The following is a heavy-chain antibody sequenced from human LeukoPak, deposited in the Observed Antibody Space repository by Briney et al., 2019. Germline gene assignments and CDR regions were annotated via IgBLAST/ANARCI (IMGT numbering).Heavy chain of an antibody. CDR2: INPNSGGT. Sequence: GRSLRLSCAASGYTFTSYYMHWVRQAPGQGLEWMGRINPNSGGTNYAQKFQGRVTMTRDTSISTAYMELSRLRSDDTAVYYCAREEYSSSLGLGYWGQGTLVTVSS. D-gene: IGHD6-6*01. CDR1: GYTFTSYY. J-gene: IGHJ4*02. CDR3: AREEYSSSLGLGY. V-gene: IGHV1-2*06.